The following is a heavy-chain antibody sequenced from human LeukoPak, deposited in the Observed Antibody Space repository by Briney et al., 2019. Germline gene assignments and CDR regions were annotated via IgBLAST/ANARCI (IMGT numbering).Heavy chain of an antibody. CDR1: GYTFTDYY. CDR2: VDPEDGET. V-gene: IGHV1-69-2*01. Sequence: GATVKLSCKASGYTFTDYYMHWVQQAPGKGLEWMGRVDPEDGETIYAEKFQGRVTITADTSTDTAYMELSSLRSEDTAVYYCATAPITPPRHIVVPAADYWGQGTLVTVSS. CDR3: ATAPITPPRHIVVPAADY. D-gene: IGHD2-2*01. J-gene: IGHJ4*02.